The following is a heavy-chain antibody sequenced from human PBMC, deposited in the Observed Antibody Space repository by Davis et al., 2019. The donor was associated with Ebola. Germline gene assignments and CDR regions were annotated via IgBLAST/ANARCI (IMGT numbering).Heavy chain of an antibody. CDR1: GFTFSSYA. CDR2: ISYTGNNE. CDR3: AKDQFSTIEAGGGFDY. V-gene: IGHV3-30*18. D-gene: IGHD2-8*02. Sequence: GESLKISCAASGFTFSSYAMHWVRQAPGKGLEWVAVISYTGNNEYYADSVKGRFTISRDNSKNTLYLQMNSLRAEDMAVYYCAKDQFSTIEAGGGFDYWGQGTLVTVSS. J-gene: IGHJ4*02.